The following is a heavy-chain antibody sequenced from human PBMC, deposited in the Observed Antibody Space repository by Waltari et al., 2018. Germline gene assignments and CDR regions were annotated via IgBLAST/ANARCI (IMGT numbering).Heavy chain of an antibody. CDR2: IKFDGTGE. Sequence: EVYLAESGGGLVQPGGSLGLSWVVSGFPISMYPMTWVRQAPGKGLEWVANIKFDGTGEYYVDSVRGRFTISRDNTKNSLYLQMNRLRDDDTAVYYCARGSADFVRFWDSWGQGTLVTVSS. CDR1: GFPISMYP. CDR3: ARGSADFVRFWDS. V-gene: IGHV3-7*03. J-gene: IGHJ4*02. D-gene: IGHD3-10*01.